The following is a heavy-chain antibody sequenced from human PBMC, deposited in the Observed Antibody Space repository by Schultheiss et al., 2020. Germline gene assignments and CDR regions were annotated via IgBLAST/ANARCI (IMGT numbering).Heavy chain of an antibody. D-gene: IGHD4-11*01. V-gene: IGHV1-69*06. CDR2: IIPIFGTA. J-gene: IGHJ6*02. CDR3: ARAYSNYYYGMDV. CDR1: GGTFSSYA. Sequence: SVKVSCKASGGTFSSYAISWVRQAPGQGLEWMGGIIPIFGTANYAQKFQGRVTITADKSTSTAYMELSSLRSEDTAVYYCARAYSNYYYGMDVWGQGTTVTVSS.